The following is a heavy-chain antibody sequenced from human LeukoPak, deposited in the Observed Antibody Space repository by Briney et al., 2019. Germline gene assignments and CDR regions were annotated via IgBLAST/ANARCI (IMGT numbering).Heavy chain of an antibody. J-gene: IGHJ4*02. D-gene: IGHD3-22*01. V-gene: IGHV3-7*01. CDR3: ARDLRNYYDSSGYSFDY. CDR1: GFTFSSYW. Sequence: GGSLRLSCAASGFTFSSYWMSWVRQAPGKGLEWVANIKQDGSEKYYVDSVKGRFTISRDNAKNSLYLQMNSLRTEDTAVYYCARDLRNYYDSSGYSFDYWGQGTLVTVSS. CDR2: IKQDGSEK.